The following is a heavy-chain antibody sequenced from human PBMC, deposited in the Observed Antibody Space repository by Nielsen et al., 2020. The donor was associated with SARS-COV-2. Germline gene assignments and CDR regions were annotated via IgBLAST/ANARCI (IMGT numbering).Heavy chain of an antibody. D-gene: IGHD6-19*01. Sequence: GGSLRLSCDASGFTFSSYAMHWVRQAPGKGLEWVAVIWYDGSNKYYADSVKGRFTISRDNSKNTLYLQMNSLRAEDTAVYYCARSFIAVADHLEYYFDYWGQGTLVTVSS. CDR2: IWYDGSNK. J-gene: IGHJ4*02. CDR3: ARSFIAVADHLEYYFDY. V-gene: IGHV3-33*01. CDR1: GFTFSSYA.